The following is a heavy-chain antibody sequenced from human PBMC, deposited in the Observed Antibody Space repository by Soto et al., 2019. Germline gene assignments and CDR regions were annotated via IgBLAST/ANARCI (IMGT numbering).Heavy chain of an antibody. D-gene: IGHD2-21*02. CDR2: ISYSGGT. CDR1: GDSVISSDYY. CDR3: ARDLWGYCGTDCYPLDV. Sequence: SETLSLTCTVSGDSVISSDYYWMWIRQPPGKGLEWLGYISYSGGTNHNPSLKSRVSISVDTSKNQFSLKLNSVTAADTAVYYCARDLWGYCGTDCYPLDVWGQGTTVTVSS. J-gene: IGHJ6*02. V-gene: IGHV4-61*08.